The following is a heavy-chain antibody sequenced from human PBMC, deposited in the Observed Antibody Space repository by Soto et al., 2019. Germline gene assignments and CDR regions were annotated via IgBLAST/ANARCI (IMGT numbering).Heavy chain of an antibody. CDR1: GFTFSSYN. D-gene: IGHD5-12*01. CDR2: ISSSSSYI. CDR3: ASTRRDGYNNYCYYYGMDV. Sequence: EVQLVESGGGLVKPGGSLRLSCAASGFTFSSYNMNWVRQAPGKGLEWVSSISSSSSYIYYADSVKGRFTISRDNAKNPLYLQTNSLRAEDTDVYYCASTRRDGYNNYCYYYGMDVWGQGTTVTVSS. J-gene: IGHJ6*02. V-gene: IGHV3-21*01.